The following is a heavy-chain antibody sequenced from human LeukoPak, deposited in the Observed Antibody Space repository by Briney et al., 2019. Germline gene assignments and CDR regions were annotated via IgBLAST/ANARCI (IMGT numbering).Heavy chain of an antibody. D-gene: IGHD3-3*01. V-gene: IGHV3-23*01. CDR1: GFTFSSYA. J-gene: IGHJ4*02. Sequence: PGGSLRLSCAASGFTFSSYAMSWVRQAPGKGLEWVSAISGSGGSTYYADSVKGRFTISRDNSKNTLYLQMNSLRAEDTAVYYCAKGTPSLRFLEWFVDYWGQGTLVTVSS. CDR3: AKGTPSLRFLEWFVDY. CDR2: ISGSGGST.